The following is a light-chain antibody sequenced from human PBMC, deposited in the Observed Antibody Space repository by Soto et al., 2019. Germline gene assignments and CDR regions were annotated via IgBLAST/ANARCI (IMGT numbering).Light chain of an antibody. V-gene: IGKV1-39*01. CDR1: QNISSY. CDR3: QQSYSTPRT. CDR2: SAS. Sequence: DIHKTQSPSTLSASVGDRVTITCRASQNISSYLNWYQQKPGKAPKLLIYSASSLQSGVPSMISGRGSGTDFTITISSLRHEDFATYYCQQSYSTPRTFGPGAKVDI. J-gene: IGKJ3*01.